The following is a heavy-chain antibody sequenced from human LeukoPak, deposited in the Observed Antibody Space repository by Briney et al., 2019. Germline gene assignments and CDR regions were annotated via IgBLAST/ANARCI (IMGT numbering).Heavy chain of an antibody. CDR3: AVLWGSGYYYGMDV. D-gene: IGHD7-27*01. J-gene: IGHJ6*02. V-gene: IGHV3-53*01. Sequence: GGSLRLSCAASGFTVSSNYMSWVRQAPGKGLEWVSVIYSGGSTYYADSVKGRFTISRDNSKNTLYLQMNSLRAEDTAVYYCAVLWGSGYYYGMDVWGQGTTVTVSS. CDR1: GFTVSSNY. CDR2: IYSGGST.